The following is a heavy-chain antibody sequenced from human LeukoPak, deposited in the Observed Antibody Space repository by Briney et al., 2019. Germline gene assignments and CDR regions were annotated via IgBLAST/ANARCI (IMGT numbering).Heavy chain of an antibody. V-gene: IGHV4-30-2*01. CDR2: IFHSGST. J-gene: IGHJ5*02. D-gene: IGHD3-16*01. CDR3: AREFWVANAPGSWFDP. CDR1: GGSISSGTYS. Sequence: SEDLSLNCAVSGGSISSGTYSWSWIRQPPGKGLEWIGYIFHSGSTYYNPSLKSRVTISVDTSKNQFSLKLSSMTVADTAVYYCAREFWVANAPGSWFDPWGQGIPVTVSS.